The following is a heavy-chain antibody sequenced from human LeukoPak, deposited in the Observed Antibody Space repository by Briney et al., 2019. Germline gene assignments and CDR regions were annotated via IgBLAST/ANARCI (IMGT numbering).Heavy chain of an antibody. CDR3: AKDGSSWNFDS. CDR2: IRHDGSNT. CDR1: GFIFSNYG. V-gene: IGHV3-30*02. Sequence: PGGSLRLSCAASGFIFSNYGMHWVRQAPGKGLEWVAFIRHDGSNTHYADSVKGRFTISRDNSKNTLYLQMNSLGGDEGEDTAVYYCAKDGSSWNFDSWGQGTLVTVSS. J-gene: IGHJ4*02. D-gene: IGHD6-13*01.